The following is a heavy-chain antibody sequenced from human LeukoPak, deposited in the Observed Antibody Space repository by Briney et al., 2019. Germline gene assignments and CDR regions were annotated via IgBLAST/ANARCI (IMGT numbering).Heavy chain of an antibody. CDR3: AKTRRSGTEYGDFDH. D-gene: IGHD1-26*01. Sequence: PGGSLRLSCAASGSTFEDYSLHWLRQAQGKGLEWVSLIREDGRTTYCANSVKGRFAVSRDNSKKSLYLQMSSLRTEDTALYYCAKTRRSGTEYGDFDHWGQGTLVTVSS. V-gene: IGHV3-43*02. CDR1: GSTFEDYS. J-gene: IGHJ4*02. CDR2: IREDGRTT.